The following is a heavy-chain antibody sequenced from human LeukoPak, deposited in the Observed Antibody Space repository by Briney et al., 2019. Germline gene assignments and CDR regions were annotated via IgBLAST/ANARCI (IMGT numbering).Heavy chain of an antibody. Sequence: SVKVSCKASGGTFSSYAISWVRQAPGQGLEWMGGIIPIFGTANYAQKFQGRVTITADKSTSTAYMELSSLRSEDTAVYYCATSTVTTYYYGMDDWGKGTTVTVSS. CDR1: GGTFSSYA. J-gene: IGHJ6*04. V-gene: IGHV1-69*06. D-gene: IGHD4-17*01. CDR3: ATSTVTTYYYGMDD. CDR2: IIPIFGTA.